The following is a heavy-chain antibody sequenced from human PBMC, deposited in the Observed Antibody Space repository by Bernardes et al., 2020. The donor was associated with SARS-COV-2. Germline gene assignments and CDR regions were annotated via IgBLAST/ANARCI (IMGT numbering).Heavy chain of an antibody. V-gene: IGHV3-74*01. D-gene: IGHD6-19*01. J-gene: IGHJ4*02. Sequence: GGSLRLSCAASGFTFTSYWMHWVRQAPGKGLEWVSRINSDGSSTSYADSVKGRFTISRDNAKNTLYLQMNRLRAEDTAVYYCARDRAVAGDYWGQGNLVTVSS. CDR3: ARDRAVAGDY. CDR1: GFTFTSYW. CDR2: INSDGSST.